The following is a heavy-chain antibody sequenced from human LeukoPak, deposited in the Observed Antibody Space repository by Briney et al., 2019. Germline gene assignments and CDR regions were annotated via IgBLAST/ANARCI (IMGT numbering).Heavy chain of an antibody. J-gene: IGHJ4*02. D-gene: IGHD3-16*01. CDR2: MNPNSGDT. CDR3: VPRGDGGFDY. Sequence: VSCXXXGYXXTXYYMHWVRQAPGXGLEWMGRMNPNSGDTNYAQKFQGRVTMTRDTSINTAYMELSSLRSDDTAVYYCVPRGDGGFDYWGQGTLVIVSS. CDR1: GYXXTXYY. V-gene: IGHV1-2*06.